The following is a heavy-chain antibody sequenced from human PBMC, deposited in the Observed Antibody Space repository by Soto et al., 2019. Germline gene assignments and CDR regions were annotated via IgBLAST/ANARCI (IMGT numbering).Heavy chain of an antibody. CDR3: AKDGSHNFDY. V-gene: IGHV3-30*18. CDR2: MSYDGSNE. D-gene: IGHD1-26*01. CDR1: GFTFSHYA. J-gene: IGHJ4*02. Sequence: QVQLVESGGGVVQPGRSQRLSCAASGFTFSHYAMHWVRQAPGKGLEWVALMSYDGSNEYYADSVKGRFTISRDNSKNTLYLQMTSLRAEDTAVYFCAKDGSHNFDYWGQGTLVTVSS.